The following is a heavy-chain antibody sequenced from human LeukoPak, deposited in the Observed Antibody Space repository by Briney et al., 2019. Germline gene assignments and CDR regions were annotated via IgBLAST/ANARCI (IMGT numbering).Heavy chain of an antibody. CDR1: GFAFSNYW. CDR2: IKSDGSGI. D-gene: IGHD5-24*01. V-gene: IGHV3-74*01. J-gene: IGHJ4*02. Sequence: GGSLRLSCAASGFAFSNYWMHWVRQAPGKGLVWVSRIKSDGSGIAYADSVEGRFTISRDNAKKSLFLQMNSLRVEDTAVYYCARDEGAGYNFDYWGQGTLVTVSS. CDR3: ARDEGAGYNFDY.